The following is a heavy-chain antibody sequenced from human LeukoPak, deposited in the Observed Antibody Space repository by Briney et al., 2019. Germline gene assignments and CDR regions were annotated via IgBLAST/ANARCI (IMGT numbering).Heavy chain of an antibody. CDR2: VYHSEST. D-gene: IGHD4-17*01. Sequence: SETLSLTCTVSGYSISNGYYWGWIRPPPGKGLEWIGNVYHSESTYYNASLKSRVTISVDTSKNQFSLKLTSVTAADTAVYYCAAKQTVTIDYWGQGTLVTVSS. J-gene: IGHJ4*02. CDR3: AAKQTVTIDY. V-gene: IGHV4-38-2*02. CDR1: GYSISNGYY.